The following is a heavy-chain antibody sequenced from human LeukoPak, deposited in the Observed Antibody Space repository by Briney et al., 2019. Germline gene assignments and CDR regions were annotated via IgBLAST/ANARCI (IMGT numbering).Heavy chain of an antibody. CDR2: ISSSGSTI. V-gene: IGHV3-11*04. CDR1: GFTFSDYY. Sequence: GGSLRLSCAASGFTFSDYYMSWIRQGPGKGLERVSYISSSGSTIYYADSVKGRFTISRDNAKNSLYLQMNSLRAEDTAVYYCARMITMIVVGAYWGQGTLVTVSS. J-gene: IGHJ4*02. D-gene: IGHD3-22*01. CDR3: ARMITMIVVGAY.